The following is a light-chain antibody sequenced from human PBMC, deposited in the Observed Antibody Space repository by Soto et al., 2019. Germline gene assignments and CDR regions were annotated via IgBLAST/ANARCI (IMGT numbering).Light chain of an antibody. J-gene: IGKJ2*01. Sequence: EIVMTQSQATLSVSPGERATLSCRASQRVSSNLAWYQQKPGQAPRLLIYGASTRATGIPARFSGSGSGTEFTLTISSLQSEDFAVYYCQQYNNWPGYTFGQGTKLEIK. V-gene: IGKV3-15*01. CDR3: QQYNNWPGYT. CDR2: GAS. CDR1: QRVSSN.